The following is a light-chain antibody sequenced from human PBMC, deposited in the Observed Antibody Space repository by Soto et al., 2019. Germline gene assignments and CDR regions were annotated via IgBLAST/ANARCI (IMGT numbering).Light chain of an antibody. CDR3: NSYTGSSTYV. J-gene: IGLJ1*01. CDR2: AVS. Sequence: QSALTQPASVSGSPGQSITISCTGSSSDVGGYNYVSWYQQHPGKAPKLMIYAVSNRPSGVSNRFSGSKSDNTASLTISGLQAEDEADYYCNSYTGSSTYVFGTGTQLTVL. V-gene: IGLV2-14*01. CDR1: SSDVGGYNY.